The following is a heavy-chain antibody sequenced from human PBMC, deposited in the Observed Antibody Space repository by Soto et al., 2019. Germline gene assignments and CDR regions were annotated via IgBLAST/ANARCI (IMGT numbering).Heavy chain of an antibody. D-gene: IGHD4-17*01. CDR1: GYIVTRYG. CDR3: ARVMTVQAFDI. CDR2: INAGTGQV. Sequence: QVQLVQAGASEVKKPGASVKVACKASGYIVTRYGIQWVRQAPGQGLQWVGWINAGTGQVKYSQKFQGRVSITRDTSASTAYMELSSLKSEDTAVYYCARVMTVQAFDIWGQGTKVTVSS. V-gene: IGHV1-3*01. J-gene: IGHJ3*02.